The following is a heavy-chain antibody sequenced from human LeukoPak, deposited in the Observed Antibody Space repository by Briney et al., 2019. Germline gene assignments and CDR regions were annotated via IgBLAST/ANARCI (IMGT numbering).Heavy chain of an antibody. Sequence: ASVKVSCKASGYTFTSYDINWVRQATGQGLEWMGWMNPNSGNTGYAQKFQGRVTMTRNTSISTAYKELSSLRSEDTAVYYCARGFVLAFLEWLSHPKGFDYWGQGTLVTVSS. CDR1: GYTFTSYD. D-gene: IGHD3-3*02. V-gene: IGHV1-8*01. J-gene: IGHJ4*02. CDR2: MNPNSGNT. CDR3: ARGFVLAFLEWLSHPKGFDY.